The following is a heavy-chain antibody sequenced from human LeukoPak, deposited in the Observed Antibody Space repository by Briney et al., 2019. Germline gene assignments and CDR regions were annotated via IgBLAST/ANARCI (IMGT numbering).Heavy chain of an antibody. V-gene: IGHV1-2*02. D-gene: IGHD3-10*01. CDR2: INFNSGGT. CDR1: GYTFTGYY. Sequence: ASVKVPCKAPGYTFTGYYMHWVRQAPGQGLEWMGWINFNSGGTNSAQKFQGRVTMTRDTSITTVYMDLTSLRSDDTAMYYCAREANYYGSDKAGLDIWGQGTMVTVSS. CDR3: AREANYYGSDKAGLDI. J-gene: IGHJ3*02.